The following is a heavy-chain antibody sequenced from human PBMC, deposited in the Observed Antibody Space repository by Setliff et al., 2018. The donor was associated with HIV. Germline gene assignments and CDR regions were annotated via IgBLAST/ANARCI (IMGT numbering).Heavy chain of an antibody. CDR3: ARVPPLKAFGGVISLYYFDY. CDR1: GGSISSYY. V-gene: IGHV4-59*12. Sequence: SETLSLTCTVSGGSISSYYWSWIRQPPGKGLEWIGYIYYSGSTYYNPSLKSRVTISVDTSKNQFSLKLSSVTAADTAVYYCARVPPLKAFGGVISLYYFDYWGQGTLVTVSS. CDR2: IYYSGST. D-gene: IGHD3-16*02. J-gene: IGHJ4*02.